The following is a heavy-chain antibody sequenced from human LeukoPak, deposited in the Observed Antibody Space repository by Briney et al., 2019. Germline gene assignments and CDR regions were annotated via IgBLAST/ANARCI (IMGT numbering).Heavy chain of an antibody. J-gene: IGHJ4*02. Sequence: GGSLRLSCVASGFTFGKYWMSWVRQAPGKGLEWVANIRQDGDLKHYVDSVRGRFTISRDNAENSLYLQMNSLRAEDTAIYYCAREIVGTIKSYFDYWGQGTLVTASS. D-gene: IGHD1-26*01. V-gene: IGHV3-7*01. CDR2: IRQDGDLK. CDR1: GFTFGKYW. CDR3: AREIVGTIKSYFDY.